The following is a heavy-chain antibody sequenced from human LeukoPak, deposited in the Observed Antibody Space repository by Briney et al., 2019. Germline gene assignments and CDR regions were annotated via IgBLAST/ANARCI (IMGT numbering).Heavy chain of an antibody. CDR2: IRKDGSDK. CDR1: GFNFNNYW. J-gene: IGHJ4*02. D-gene: IGHD4-17*01. CDR3: VRDGDYFDY. V-gene: IGHV3-7*01. Sequence: GGSLRLSCVASGFNFNNYWMSWVRQAPGKGVEWVANIRKDGSDKYYVDSVNGRFTISRDNAKDSLYLQMNSLRVEDTAVYYCVRDGDYFDYWGQGTPVTVSS.